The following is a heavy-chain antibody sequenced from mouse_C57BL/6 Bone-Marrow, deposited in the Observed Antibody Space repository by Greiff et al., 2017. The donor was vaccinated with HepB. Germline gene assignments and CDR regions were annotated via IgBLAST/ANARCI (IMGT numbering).Heavy chain of an antibody. CDR2: INPNNGGT. D-gene: IGHD1-1*01. V-gene: IGHV1-26*01. Sequence: EVQLQQSGPELVKPGASVKISCKASGYTFTDYYMNWVKQSHGKSLEWIGDINPNNGGTSYNQKFKGKATLTVDKSSSTAYMELRSLTSEDSAVYYCARTYGSSYDYWGQGTTLTVSS. J-gene: IGHJ2*01. CDR3: ARTYGSSYDY. CDR1: GYTFTDYY.